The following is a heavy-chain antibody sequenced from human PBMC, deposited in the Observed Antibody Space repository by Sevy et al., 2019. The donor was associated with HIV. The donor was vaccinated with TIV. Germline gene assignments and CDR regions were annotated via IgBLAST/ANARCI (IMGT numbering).Heavy chain of an antibody. D-gene: IGHD6-19*01. J-gene: IGHJ4*02. CDR2: LDNSGDNI. Sequence: GGSLRLSCAASGFTFDNYAMTWVRQTPGKGLEWVSTLDNSGDNIYNADSVKGRFTISRDNSKNTLYLQMDSLRAEDTAIYYCAKAGGGWNYFDYSGQGTLVTVSS. CDR3: AKAGGGWNYFDY. CDR1: GFTFDNYA. V-gene: IGHV3-23*01.